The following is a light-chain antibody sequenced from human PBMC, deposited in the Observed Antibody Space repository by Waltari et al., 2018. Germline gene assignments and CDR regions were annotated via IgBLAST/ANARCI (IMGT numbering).Light chain of an antibody. V-gene: IGLV2-23*02. CDR1: SSDVGCYNL. CDR3: CSNVGRTTVL. J-gene: IGLJ2*01. Sequence: QSALTQPASVSGSPGQSITISCTGTSSDVGCYNLVSWYQQYPGKAPKLIIYEVSKRPSGLSNRFSGSKSGNTASLTSSGLQAEDEADYYCCSNVGRTTVLFGGGTKVTVL. CDR2: EVS.